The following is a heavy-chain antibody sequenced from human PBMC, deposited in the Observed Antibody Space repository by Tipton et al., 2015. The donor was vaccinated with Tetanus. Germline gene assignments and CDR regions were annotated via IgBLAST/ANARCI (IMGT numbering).Heavy chain of an antibody. CDR1: GDTFSSYG. Sequence: QLVQSGAEVKKPGSSVKVSCKASGDTFSSYGISWVRQAPGQGLEWMGGIIPIYDTTNYAQKFQGRVTITADKSTGTAYMELSSLASEDTAVYYCARTLRGTTRVGFQYLSYYRMDVWGQGTTVTVSS. CDR2: IIPIYDTT. D-gene: IGHD4-17*01. J-gene: IGHJ6*02. V-gene: IGHV1-69*06. CDR3: ARTLRGTTRVGFQYLSYYRMDV.